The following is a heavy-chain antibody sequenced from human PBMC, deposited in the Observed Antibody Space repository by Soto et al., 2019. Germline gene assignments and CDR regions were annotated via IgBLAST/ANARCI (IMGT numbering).Heavy chain of an antibody. Sequence: GGSLRLSCAASEFTFSSYAMHWVRQAPGKGLEWVAVISYDGSNKYYADSVKGRFTISRDNSKNTLYLQMNSLRAEDTAVYYCARGRPYSSSSFGYYYYGMDVWGQGTTVTVSS. CDR1: EFTFSSYA. V-gene: IGHV3-30-3*01. J-gene: IGHJ6*02. D-gene: IGHD6-6*01. CDR2: ISYDGSNK. CDR3: ARGRPYSSSSFGYYYYGMDV.